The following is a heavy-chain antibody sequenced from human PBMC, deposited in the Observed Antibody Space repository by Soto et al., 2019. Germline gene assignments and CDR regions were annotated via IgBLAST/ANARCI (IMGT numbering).Heavy chain of an antibody. CDR2: IYSDGRT. D-gene: IGHD6-13*01. V-gene: IGHV3-53*02. J-gene: IGHJ4*02. CDR1: GFIVSSSY. CDR3: ARCSGWYGQCYFDC. Sequence: DVQLVETGGGLIQPGGSLRLSCAASGFIVSSSYMSWVRQAPGKGLEWVSVIYSDGRTYYADSVKGRFTISRDNSKNTLYLQMISLRAEDTAVYYCARCSGWYGQCYFDCWGQGTLVTVSS.